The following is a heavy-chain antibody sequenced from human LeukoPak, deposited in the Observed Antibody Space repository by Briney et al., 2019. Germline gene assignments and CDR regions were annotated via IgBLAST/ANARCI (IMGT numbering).Heavy chain of an antibody. CDR3: ARHDRYYGSGEIDY. Sequence: PSETLSLTCTVSGGSISSSSYYWGWIRQPPGKGLEWIGNIYYNGSTYYNPSLKSRVTISVDTSKNQFSLKLSSVTAADTAVYYCARHDRYYGSGEIDYWGQGTLVTVSS. CDR1: GGSISSSSYY. V-gene: IGHV4-39*01. J-gene: IGHJ4*02. D-gene: IGHD3-10*01. CDR2: IYYNGST.